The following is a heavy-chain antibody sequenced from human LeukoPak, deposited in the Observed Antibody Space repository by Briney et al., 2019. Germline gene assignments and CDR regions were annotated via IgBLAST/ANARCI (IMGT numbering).Heavy chain of an antibody. V-gene: IGHV3-23*01. CDR3: AKVAGDYVWGSYRSMYYFDY. D-gene: IGHD3-16*02. J-gene: IGHJ4*02. Sequence: PGGSLRLSCAASGFTFSSYAVNWVRQAPGKGLAWVSGISASGGSTYYADSVKGRFTISRDNSKNTLYLQMNSLRAEDTAVYYCAKVAGDYVWGSYRSMYYFDYWGQGTLVTVSS. CDR2: ISASGGST. CDR1: GFTFSSYA.